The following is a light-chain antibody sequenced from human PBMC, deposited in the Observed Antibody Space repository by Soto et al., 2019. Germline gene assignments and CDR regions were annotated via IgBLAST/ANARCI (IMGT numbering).Light chain of an antibody. CDR2: DDS. J-gene: IGLJ3*02. CDR3: SSYTTTSTLWV. Sequence: SYELTQPPSVSVAPGQTARITCGGNNIGSKSVHWYQQKPGQAPVLVVYDDSDRPSGIPERFSGSKSGNTASLTISGLHTEDEADYYCSSYTTTSTLWVFGGGTKLTVL. V-gene: IGLV3-21*02. CDR1: NIGSKS.